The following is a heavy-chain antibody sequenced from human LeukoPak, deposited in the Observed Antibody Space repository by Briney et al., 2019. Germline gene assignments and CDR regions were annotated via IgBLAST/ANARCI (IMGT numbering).Heavy chain of an antibody. V-gene: IGHV1-2*02. CDR2: INPNSGGT. Sequence: ASVKVSCKASGYTFTGYYMHWVRQAPGQGLEWMGWINPNSGGTNYAQKFQGRVTMTRDTSISTAYMELSRLRSDDTAVYYCARLSYSSSWQFDYWGQGTLVTVSS. CDR1: GYTFTGYY. CDR3: ARLSYSSSWQFDY. D-gene: IGHD6-13*01. J-gene: IGHJ4*02.